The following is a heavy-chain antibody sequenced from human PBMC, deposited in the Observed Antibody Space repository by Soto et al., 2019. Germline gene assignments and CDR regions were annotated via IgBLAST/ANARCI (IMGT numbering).Heavy chain of an antibody. V-gene: IGHV3-48*01. CDR2: ISSGSSSI. J-gene: IGHJ4*02. Sequence: DVQLVESGGGLVQPGGSLGLSCAASGFTFSSYPVNWVRQAPGKGLEWVSYISSGSSSIYYADSVRGRFTISRDNAKNSLYLQMNSLRAEDMAVYYCARDSTIRGALDYWGQGTLVTVSS. CDR3: ARDSTIRGALDY. D-gene: IGHD3-10*01. CDR1: GFTFSSYP.